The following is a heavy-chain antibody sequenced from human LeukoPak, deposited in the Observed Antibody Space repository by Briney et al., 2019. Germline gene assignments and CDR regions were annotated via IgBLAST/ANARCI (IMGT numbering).Heavy chain of an antibody. Sequence: ASVKVSCKASGYPFPSYGISWVRPAPGQGLEWMGWISAYNGNTNYAQKLQGRVTMTTDTSTSTAYMELRSLRSDDTAVYYCARSMRGMGATTGDFDYWGQGTLVTVSS. CDR1: GYPFPSYG. J-gene: IGHJ4*02. D-gene: IGHD1-26*01. CDR2: ISAYNGNT. V-gene: IGHV1-18*01. CDR3: ARSMRGMGATTGDFDY.